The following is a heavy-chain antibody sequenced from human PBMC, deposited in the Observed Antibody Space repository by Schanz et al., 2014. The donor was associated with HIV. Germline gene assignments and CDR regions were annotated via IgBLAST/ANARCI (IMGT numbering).Heavy chain of an antibody. CDR1: GGSFRGYY. V-gene: IGHV4-34*01. CDR3: ARQIANRRVNGDYWFDS. D-gene: IGHD4-17*01. J-gene: IGHJ5*01. CDR2: VRHIGGT. Sequence: QVQLQQWGAGLLKPSETLSLTCAVYGGSFRGYYWTWIRQFPGLGLEWIGGVRHIGGTNYNPSLKSRVTMSMDMSKNQFSLNLTSVTAADTAVYFCARQIANRRVNGDYWFDSWGQGTLVTVSS.